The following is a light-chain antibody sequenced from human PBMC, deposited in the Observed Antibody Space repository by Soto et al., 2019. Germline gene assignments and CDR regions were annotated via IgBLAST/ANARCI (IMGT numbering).Light chain of an antibody. J-gene: IGLJ2*01. CDR2: GVS. CDR3: SSYTITTTKVI. V-gene: IGLV2-14*01. CDR1: SNDVGGYNY. Sequence: QSVLTQPASVSGSPGQSITISCTGTSNDVGGYNYVSWYQQYPDKAPKLLIYGVSNRPSGVSNSFSGSKSGNTASLTISGLQPEDDADYYCSSYTITTTKVIFGGGTKITVL.